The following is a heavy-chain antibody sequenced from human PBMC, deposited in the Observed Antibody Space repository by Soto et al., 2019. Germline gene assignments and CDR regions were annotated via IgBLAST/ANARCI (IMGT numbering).Heavy chain of an antibody. Sequence: EVQLVESGGGLVKPGGSLRLSCAASGFTFSSYSMNWVRQAPGKGLEWVSSISSSSSYIYYADSVKVRFTISRDNAKNSLYLQMNSLRAEDTAVYYCARPNYYYDSSCYYGYWGQGTLVTVSS. V-gene: IGHV3-21*01. CDR2: ISSSSSYI. CDR1: GFTFSSYS. D-gene: IGHD3-22*01. CDR3: ARPNYYYDSSCYYGY. J-gene: IGHJ4*02.